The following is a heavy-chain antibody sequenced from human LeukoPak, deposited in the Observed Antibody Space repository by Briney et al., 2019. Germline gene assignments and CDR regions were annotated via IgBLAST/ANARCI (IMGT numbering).Heavy chain of an antibody. J-gene: IGHJ5*02. CDR1: GGSISSSSYY. CDR2: IYYSGST. D-gene: IGHD6-19*01. CDR3: AGCIAVAGTRLNWFDP. V-gene: IGHV4-39*01. Sequence: SETLSLTCTVSGGSISSSSYYWGWIRQPPGKGLEWIGSIYYSGSTYYNPSLKSPVTISVDTSKNQFSLKLSSVTAADTAVYYCAGCIAVAGTRLNWFDPWGQGTLVTVSS.